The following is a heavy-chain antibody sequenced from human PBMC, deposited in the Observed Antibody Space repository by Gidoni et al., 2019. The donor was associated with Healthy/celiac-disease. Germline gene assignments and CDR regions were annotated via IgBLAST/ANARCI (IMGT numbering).Heavy chain of an antibody. Sequence: EVQLVESGGGLVQPGGSLRLSCAASGFTFSSYWMHWVRQAPGKGLVWVSRINSDGSSTSYADSVKGRFTISRDNAKNTLYLQMNSLRAEDTAVYYCARDLWDCSGGSCYSTHVDYWGQGTLVTVSS. V-gene: IGHV3-74*01. D-gene: IGHD2-15*01. CDR1: GFTFSSYW. CDR2: INSDGSST. J-gene: IGHJ4*02. CDR3: ARDLWDCSGGSCYSTHVDY.